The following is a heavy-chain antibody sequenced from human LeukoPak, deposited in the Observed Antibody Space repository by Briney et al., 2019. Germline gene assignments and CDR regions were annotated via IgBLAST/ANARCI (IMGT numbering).Heavy chain of an antibody. Sequence: GASVKVSCKASGYTFTSYGISWVRQAPGQGLEWMGWISAYNGNTNYAQKLQGRVTMTTDTSTSTAYMELRSLRSDDTAVYYCARDRQEQLRSPIYYYYMDVWGKGTTVTISS. V-gene: IGHV1-18*01. J-gene: IGHJ6*03. CDR1: GYTFTSYG. D-gene: IGHD2-2*01. CDR3: ARDRQEQLRSPIYYYYMDV. CDR2: ISAYNGNT.